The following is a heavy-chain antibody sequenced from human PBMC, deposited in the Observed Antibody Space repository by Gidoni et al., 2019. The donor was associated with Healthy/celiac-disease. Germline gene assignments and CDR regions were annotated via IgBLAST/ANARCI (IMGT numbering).Heavy chain of an antibody. J-gene: IGHJ4*02. V-gene: IGHV2-5*01. CDR1: GFSLSTSGVG. CDR3: AHMNGPFSSGPTEWGFDY. Sequence: QITLKESGPTLVKPTQTLTLTCTFSGFSLSTSGVGVGWIRQPPGKALEWLALIYWNDDKRYSPSLKSRLTITKDTSKTQVVLTMTNMDPVDTATYYCAHMNGPFSSGPTEWGFDYWGQGTLVTVSS. CDR2: IYWNDDK. D-gene: IGHD2-15*01.